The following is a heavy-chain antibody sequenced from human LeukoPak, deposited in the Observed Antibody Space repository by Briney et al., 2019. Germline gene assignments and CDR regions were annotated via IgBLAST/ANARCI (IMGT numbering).Heavy chain of an antibody. Sequence: GGSLRLSCAASGFTFSSYGMHWVRQAPGKGLEWVAVIWYDGSNKYYADSVKGRFTISRDNSKNTLYLQMNSLRAEDTAAYYCARDPPSYYYDSSGYFDYWGQGTLVTVSS. CDR1: GFTFSSYG. CDR3: ARDPPSYYYDSSGYFDY. D-gene: IGHD3-22*01. V-gene: IGHV3-33*01. CDR2: IWYDGSNK. J-gene: IGHJ4*02.